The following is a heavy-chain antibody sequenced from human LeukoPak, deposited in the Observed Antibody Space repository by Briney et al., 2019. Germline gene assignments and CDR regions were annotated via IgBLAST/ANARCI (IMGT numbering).Heavy chain of an antibody. CDR2: INHSGST. CDR3: ARVGGYSGYDLPNYYYGMDV. CDR1: GGSFSGYY. D-gene: IGHD5-12*01. J-gene: IGHJ6*02. V-gene: IGHV4-34*01. Sequence: SETLSLTCAVYGGSFSGYYWSWIRQPPGKGQEWIGEINHSGSTNYNPSLKSRVTISVDTSKNQFSLKLSSVTAADTAVYYCARVGGYSGYDLPNYYYGMDVWGQGTTVTVSS.